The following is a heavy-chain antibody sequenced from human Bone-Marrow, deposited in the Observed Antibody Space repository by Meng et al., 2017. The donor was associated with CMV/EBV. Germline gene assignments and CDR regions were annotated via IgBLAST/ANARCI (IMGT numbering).Heavy chain of an antibody. Sequence: GESLKISCAASGFTFSDYYMTWIRQAPGKGLEWLSHISSSGSIRHYADSVKGRFTISRDNAKNTLYLQMNSLRAEDTAVYYCARGPYSSSDNWFDPWGQGTLVTVSS. J-gene: IGHJ5*02. CDR2: ISSSGSIR. CDR3: ARGPYSSSDNWFDP. D-gene: IGHD6-13*01. CDR1: GFTFSDYY. V-gene: IGHV3-11*01.